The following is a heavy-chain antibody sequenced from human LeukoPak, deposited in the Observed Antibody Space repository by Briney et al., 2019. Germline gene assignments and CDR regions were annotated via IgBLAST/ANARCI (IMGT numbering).Heavy chain of an antibody. V-gene: IGHV3-21*01. CDR2: ISSSSSYI. J-gene: IGHJ4*02. CDR3: ARDEPYCSSTSCPLRY. Sequence: GGSLRLSCAASGFTFSSYSMNWVRQAPGTGLKWVSSISSSSSYIYYANSVKGRFTISRDNAKNSLYLQMNSLRAEDTAVYYCARDEPYCSSTSCPLRYWGQGTLVTVSS. CDR1: GFTFSSYS. D-gene: IGHD2-2*01.